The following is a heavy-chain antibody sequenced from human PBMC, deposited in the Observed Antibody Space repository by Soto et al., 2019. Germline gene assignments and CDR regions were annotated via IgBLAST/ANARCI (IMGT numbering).Heavy chain of an antibody. CDR2: VKPDGRAT. J-gene: IGHJ6*02. Sequence: PGGSLRLSCAASGFTFHYYWMTWVRQAPGKGLEWVANVKPDGRATFYADSLKGRFTVSRDNANNSVSLQMHSLRADDTAVYYCARDRERVTVNGGIALGAMQVWGHGTTVTVSS. CDR3: ARDRERVTVNGGIALGAMQV. V-gene: IGHV3-7*03. D-gene: IGHD3-22*01. CDR1: GFTFHYYW.